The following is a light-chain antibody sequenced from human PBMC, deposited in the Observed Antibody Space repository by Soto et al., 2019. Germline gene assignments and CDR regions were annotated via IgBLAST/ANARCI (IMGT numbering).Light chain of an antibody. CDR3: SSHTSGSTRV. J-gene: IGLJ1*01. Sequence: QSALTQPASVSGSPGQSIGISCTDTISDVGGYDYVSWYQQHPDKAPKLMIYEVTKRPSGVSNRFSGSKSGNTASLTISGLQPEDEADYYCSSHTSGSTRVFGSGTKLTVL. CDR1: ISDVGGYDY. CDR2: EVT. V-gene: IGLV2-14*01.